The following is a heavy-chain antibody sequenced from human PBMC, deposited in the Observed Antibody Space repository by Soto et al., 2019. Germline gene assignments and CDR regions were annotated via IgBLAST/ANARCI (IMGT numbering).Heavy chain of an antibody. V-gene: IGHV4-4*02. CDR3: ASAWSGYSTYFDY. CDR2: IYHSGST. D-gene: IGHD3-3*01. CDR1: GGSISSSNW. Sequence: VQLQESGPGLVKPSGTLSLTCAVSGGSISSSNWWSWVRPPPGKGLERIGEIYHSGSTNYNPSLKSRVTISVDKSKNQFSLKLSSVTAADTAVYYCASAWSGYSTYFDYWGQGTLVTVSS. J-gene: IGHJ4*02.